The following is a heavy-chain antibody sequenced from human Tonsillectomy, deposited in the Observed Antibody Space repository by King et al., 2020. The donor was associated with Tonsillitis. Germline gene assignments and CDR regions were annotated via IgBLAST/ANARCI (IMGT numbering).Heavy chain of an antibody. J-gene: IGHJ4*02. CDR2: ISSSSSYI. D-gene: IGHD6-13*01. Sequence: VQLVESGGGLVKPGGSLRLSCAASGFTFSSYSMNWVRQAPGKGLEWVSSISSSSSYIYYADSVKGRFTISRDNAKNSLYLQMNRLRAEDTAVYYCARGGAYSSSWYGYWGQGTLATVSS. CDR1: GFTFSSYS. CDR3: ARGGAYSSSWYGY. V-gene: IGHV3-21*01.